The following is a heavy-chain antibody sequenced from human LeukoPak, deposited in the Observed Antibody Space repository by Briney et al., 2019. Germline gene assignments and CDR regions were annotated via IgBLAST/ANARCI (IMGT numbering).Heavy chain of an antibody. CDR2: ISWNSGSI. D-gene: IGHD2-15*01. Sequence: GRSLRLSCAASGFTFDDYAMHWVRQAPGKGLEWVSGISWNSGSIGYADSVKGRFTISRDTAKNSLYLQMNSPRAEETALYFCTRDLYSTLDYWGQGTLVTVSS. CDR3: TRDLYSTLDY. CDR1: GFTFDDYA. V-gene: IGHV3-9*01. J-gene: IGHJ4*02.